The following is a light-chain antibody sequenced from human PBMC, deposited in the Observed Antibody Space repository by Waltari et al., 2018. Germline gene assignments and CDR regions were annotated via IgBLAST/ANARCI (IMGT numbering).Light chain of an antibody. V-gene: IGKV3D-20*01. CDR2: DAS. CDR1: QSVSSSY. J-gene: IGKJ2*01. CDR3: QQYGSSPGT. Sequence: EIVLTQSPATLSLSPGERATLSCGASQSVSSSYLAWYQQKPGLAPRLLIYDASSRATGIPDRFSGSGYGTDFTLTISRLEPEDFAVYYCQQYGSSPGTFGQGTKLEIK.